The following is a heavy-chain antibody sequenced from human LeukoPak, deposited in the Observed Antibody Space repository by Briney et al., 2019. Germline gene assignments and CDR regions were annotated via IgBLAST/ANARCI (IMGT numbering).Heavy chain of an antibody. CDR1: GFTFSSYS. CDR2: ISSSSSYI. V-gene: IGHV3-21*01. CDR3: VRDNPRCCGVVPAYIDDH. D-gene: IGHD3-3*01. J-gene: IGHJ4*02. Sequence: GSLRLSCAASGFTFSSYSMNWVRQAPGKGLEWVSSISSSSSYIYYADSVKGRFTISRDNAQNSLFLQMHSLRAEDTAVYYCVRDNPRCCGVVPAYIDDHWGQGTLVTVSS.